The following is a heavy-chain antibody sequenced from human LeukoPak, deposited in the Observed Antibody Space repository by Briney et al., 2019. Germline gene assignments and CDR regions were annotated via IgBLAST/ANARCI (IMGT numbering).Heavy chain of an antibody. CDR1: GHSISRGGYY. J-gene: IGHJ4*02. Sequence: SDPLSLPCTVSGHSISRGGYYWRWVRQHPGKGLQWIGYIYYSGSTYYNPSLKSRVTISVDTSKNQFSLKLSSVTAADTAVYYCASSYYDSSGYYFDYWGQGTLVTVSS. D-gene: IGHD3-22*01. CDR3: ASSYYDSSGYYFDY. V-gene: IGHV4-31*03. CDR2: IYYSGST.